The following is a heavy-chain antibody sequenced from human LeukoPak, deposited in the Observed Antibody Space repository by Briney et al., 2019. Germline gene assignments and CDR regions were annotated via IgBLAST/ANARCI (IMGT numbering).Heavy chain of an antibody. Sequence: PGGSLRLSCAASGFTFDDYGMHWVRQAPGKGLEWVAFIRYDGSNKYYADSVKGRFTISRDNSKNTLYLQMNSLRAEDTAVYYCAKQKDYYDSSGYLDYWGQGTLVTVSS. D-gene: IGHD3-22*01. CDR2: IRYDGSNK. CDR1: GFTFDDYG. V-gene: IGHV3-30*02. J-gene: IGHJ4*02. CDR3: AKQKDYYDSSGYLDY.